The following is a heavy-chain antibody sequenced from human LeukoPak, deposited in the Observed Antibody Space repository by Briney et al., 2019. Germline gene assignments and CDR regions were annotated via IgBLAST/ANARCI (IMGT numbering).Heavy chain of an antibody. D-gene: IGHD5-18*01. CDR1: GGSISSYY. CDR2: IYYSGST. J-gene: IGHJ4*02. V-gene: IGHV4-59*01. Sequence: PSETLSLTCTVSGGSISSYYWSWIRQPPGKGLEWIGYIYYSGSTNYNPSLKSRVTISVDTSKNQLSLKLSSVTAADTAVYYCARVGGYSYGTFDYWGQGTLVTVSS. CDR3: ARVGGYSYGTFDY.